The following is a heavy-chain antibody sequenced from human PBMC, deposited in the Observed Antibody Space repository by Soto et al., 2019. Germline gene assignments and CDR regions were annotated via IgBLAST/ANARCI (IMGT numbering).Heavy chain of an antibody. CDR2: ISSSSSTI. CDR1: GFTFSSYR. CDR3: AMDCGASYGAEDY. V-gene: IGHV3-48*01. Sequence: EVQLVESGGGLVQPGGSLRLSCAASGFTFSSYRLNWVRQAPGKGLEWVSYISSSSSTIYYGDSVKGRFTISRDNAKKSLSPQTTSLRLGGTAVYYLAMDCGASYGAEDYWGQGTLVTVSS. J-gene: IGHJ4*02. D-gene: IGHD5-18*01.